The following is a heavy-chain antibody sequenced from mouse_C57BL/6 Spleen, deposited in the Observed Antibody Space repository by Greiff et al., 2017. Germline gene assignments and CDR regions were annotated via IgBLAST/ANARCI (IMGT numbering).Heavy chain of an antibody. CDR2: ISYDGSN. V-gene: IGHV3-6*01. J-gene: IGHJ3*01. CDR1: GYSITSGYY. Sequence: EVKLQESGPGLVKPSQSLSLTCSVTGYSITSGYYWNWIRQFPGNKLEWMGYISYDGSNNYNPSLKNRISSTRDTSKNQFFLKLNSVTTEDTATYYCARDQGIYYDYDGPWFAYWGQGTLVTVSA. CDR3: ARDQGIYYDYDGPWFAY. D-gene: IGHD2-4*01.